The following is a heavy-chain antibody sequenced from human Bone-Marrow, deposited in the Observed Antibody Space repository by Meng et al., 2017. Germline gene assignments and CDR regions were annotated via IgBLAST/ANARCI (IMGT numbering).Heavy chain of an antibody. CDR3: ARDSVSKGFDY. CDR1: GFTFSSYG. V-gene: IGHV3-33*01. CDR2: IWYDGSNK. D-gene: IGHD2-8*01. J-gene: IGHJ4*02. Sequence: VQLVESGGGVVQPGRSLRLSWSGAGFTFSSYGMHWVRQAPGKGLEWVAVIWYDGSNKYYADSVKGRFTISRDNSKNTLYLQMNSPRAEDTAVYYCARDSVSKGFDYWGQGTLVTVSS.